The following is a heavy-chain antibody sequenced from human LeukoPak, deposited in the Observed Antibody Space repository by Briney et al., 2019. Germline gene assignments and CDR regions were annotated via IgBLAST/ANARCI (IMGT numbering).Heavy chain of an antibody. J-gene: IGHJ3*02. Sequence: PWASVKVSCKASGGTFSSYAISWVRQAPGQGLEWMGGIIPIFGTANYAQKFQGRVTITADESTSTAYMELSRLRSDDTAMYYCARSGRAAFDIWGQGTMVTVSS. D-gene: IGHD1-26*01. V-gene: IGHV1-69*13. CDR2: IIPIFGTA. CDR3: ARSGRAAFDI. CDR1: GGTFSSYA.